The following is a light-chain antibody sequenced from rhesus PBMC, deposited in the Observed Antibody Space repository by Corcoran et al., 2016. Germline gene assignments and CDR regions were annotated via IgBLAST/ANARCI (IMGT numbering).Light chain of an antibody. V-gene: IGKV1-69*01. J-gene: IGKJ4*01. CDR2: RAS. CDR1: QGISNW. Sequence: DIQMTQSPSSLSASVGDRVTITCRASQGISNWLAWYQQKPGKAPKLLIYRASNLETGVPSRFSGSGAGKDFTLTISSLPPEDIATYYCQQHDNSPLTFGGGTKVELK. CDR3: QQHDNSPLT.